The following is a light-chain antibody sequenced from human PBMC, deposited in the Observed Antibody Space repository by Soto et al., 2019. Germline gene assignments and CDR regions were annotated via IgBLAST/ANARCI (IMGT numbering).Light chain of an antibody. CDR3: QSYDSSLRGYV. J-gene: IGLJ1*01. V-gene: IGLV1-40*01. CDR2: GNC. CDR1: SXNIGAGYD. Sequence: QSVLTQPPSVSGAPGQRMTISFTGSSXNIGAGYDVHWYQQLPGTAPKLLMYGNCNRPSGVPDRFSGTKSGNSASLAIPGIQAEDEADYYCQSYDSSLRGYVFATRTKVTVL.